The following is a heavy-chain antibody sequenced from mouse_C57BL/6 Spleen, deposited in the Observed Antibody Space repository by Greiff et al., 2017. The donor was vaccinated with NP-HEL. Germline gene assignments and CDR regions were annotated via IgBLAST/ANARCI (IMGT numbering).Heavy chain of an antibody. CDR1: GFTITDYY. CDR3: ARHQGLDY. CDR2: IDPADGAT. J-gene: IGHJ2*01. Sequence: EVQLQQSGAELVKPGASVKLSCTASGFTITDYYMHWVKQRPEQGLEWIGRIDPADGATKYAQKFKGKATITADTSSNTAYLQGSSMASEDTAVYYCARHQGLDYWGQGTTLTVSA. V-gene: IGHV14-2*01.